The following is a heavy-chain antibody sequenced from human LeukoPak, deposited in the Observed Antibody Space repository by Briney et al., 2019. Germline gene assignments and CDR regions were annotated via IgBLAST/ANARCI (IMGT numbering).Heavy chain of an antibody. Sequence: SETLSLTCTVSGGSISSYYWSWIRQPPGKGLEWIGNIFYSGSTNYNPSLKSRVTISVDTSKNQFSLKLTSLTAADTAVYYCARTAGYYYYMDVWGKGTTVAVS. V-gene: IGHV4-59*01. CDR1: GGSISSYY. CDR3: ARTAGYYYYMDV. J-gene: IGHJ6*03. CDR2: IFYSGST.